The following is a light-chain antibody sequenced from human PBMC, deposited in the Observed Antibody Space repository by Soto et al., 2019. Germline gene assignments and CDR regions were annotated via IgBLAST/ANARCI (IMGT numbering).Light chain of an antibody. CDR3: FSHRSGDSHV. V-gene: IGLV2-14*01. Sequence: QSALTQPASVSGSPGQSITISCTGTSSDVGGYKYVSWCQQYPGKAPKLMIYGVTNRPSGVSNRFSGSKTGNTASLTISGLQAEDEADYYCFSHRSGDSHVFGTGTKVTAL. CDR2: GVT. CDR1: SSDVGGYKY. J-gene: IGLJ1*01.